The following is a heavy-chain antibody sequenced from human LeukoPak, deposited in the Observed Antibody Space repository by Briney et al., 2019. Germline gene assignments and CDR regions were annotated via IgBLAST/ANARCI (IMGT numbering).Heavy chain of an antibody. CDR3: ARGGYCSSTSCYPPYYYGMDV. D-gene: IGHD2-2*01. V-gene: IGHV4-59*01. J-gene: IGHJ6*02. CDR2: IYYSGST. Sequence: SETLSLTCTVSVGSISSYYWSWIRQPPGKRLQCFVYIYYSGSTNYNPSLKSRVTISVDTSKNQFSLKLSSVTAADTAVYYCARGGYCSSTSCYPPYYYGMDVWGQGTTVTVSS. CDR1: VGSISSYY.